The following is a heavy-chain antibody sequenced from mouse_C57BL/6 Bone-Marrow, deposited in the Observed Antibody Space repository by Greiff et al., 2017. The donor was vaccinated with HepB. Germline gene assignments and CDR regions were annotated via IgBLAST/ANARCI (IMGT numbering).Heavy chain of an antibody. J-gene: IGHJ1*03. CDR1: GFTFSSYG. CDR2: ISSGGSYT. D-gene: IGHD2-5*01. Sequence: EVKVVESGGDLVKPGGSLKLSCAASGFTFSSYGMSWVRQTPDKRLEWVATISSGGSYTYYPDSVKGRFTISRDNAKNTLYLQMSSLKSEDTAMYYCARHEYSNYMLWYFDVWGTGTTVTVSS. CDR3: ARHEYSNYMLWYFDV. V-gene: IGHV5-6*01.